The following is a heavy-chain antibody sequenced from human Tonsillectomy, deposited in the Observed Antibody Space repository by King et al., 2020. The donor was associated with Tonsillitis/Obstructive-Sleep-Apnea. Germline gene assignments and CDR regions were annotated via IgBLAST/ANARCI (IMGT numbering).Heavy chain of an antibody. CDR3: ASFSYYYDSSGSGI. J-gene: IGHJ3*02. Sequence: VQLVESGGGLVQPGGSLRLSCAASGVTFSSYWMHWVRQAPGKGLVGVSRITSEWSSTSDADSVKGRFTISRDNAKNTLYLQMNSLRAEDTAVYYCASFSYYYDSSGSGIWGQGTMVTVSS. V-gene: IGHV3-74*01. CDR2: ITSEWSST. D-gene: IGHD3-22*01. CDR1: GVTFSSYW.